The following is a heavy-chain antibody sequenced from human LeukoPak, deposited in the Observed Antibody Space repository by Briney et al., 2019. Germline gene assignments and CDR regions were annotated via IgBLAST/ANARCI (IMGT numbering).Heavy chain of an antibody. CDR1: GFTFSSYW. Sequence: GGSLRLSCAASGFTFSSYWMSWVRQAPGKGLEWVANIKQDGSEKYYVDSVKGRFTISRDNAKNSLYLQMNSLRAEDTAVYYCARRRVGGARRPNWFDPWGQGTLVTVSS. D-gene: IGHD1-26*01. V-gene: IGHV3-7*01. CDR3: ARRRVGGARRPNWFDP. J-gene: IGHJ5*02. CDR2: IKQDGSEK.